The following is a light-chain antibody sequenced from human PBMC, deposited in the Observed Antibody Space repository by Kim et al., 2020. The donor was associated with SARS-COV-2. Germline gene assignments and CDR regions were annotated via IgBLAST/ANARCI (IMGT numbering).Light chain of an antibody. CDR1: HSISNY. CDR3: QQSYSTPYT. J-gene: IGKJ2*01. Sequence: SAAVGDRVTITCRASHSISNYLNWYQQKPGKDPKVLIYAASSLQSGVPSRFSGSGSGTEFTFTISSLQPEDFATYYCQQSYSTPYTFGQGTKLVI. CDR2: AAS. V-gene: IGKV1-39*01.